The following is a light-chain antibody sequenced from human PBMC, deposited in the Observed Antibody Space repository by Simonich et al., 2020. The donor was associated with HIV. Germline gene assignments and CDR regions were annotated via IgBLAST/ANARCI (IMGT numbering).Light chain of an antibody. CDR3: QQYNNWPRT. CDR2: GAS. CDR1: QSVGSN. V-gene: IGKV3-15*01. J-gene: IGKJ1*01. Sequence: EIVMTQSPATLSVSPGERATLSCRASQSVGSNLAWYQQKPGQAPRLLIYGASTRATDIPARFIASGSGTEFTLTISSMQSEDFAVYYCQQYNNWPRTFGQGTKVEIK.